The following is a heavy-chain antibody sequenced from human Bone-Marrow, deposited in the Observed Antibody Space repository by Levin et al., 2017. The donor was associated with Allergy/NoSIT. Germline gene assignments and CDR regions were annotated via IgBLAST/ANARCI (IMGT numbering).Heavy chain of an antibody. J-gene: IGHJ4*02. V-gene: IGHV4-39*01. CDR1: APSFLIIPSS. CDR3: ARHSWGGFGPRDFDF. CDR2: LYYTFIT. Sequence: SYTLSLTFNFTAPSFLIIPSSFSPNLHSPFNLLYFIFTLYYTFITYYTPSLKSRVSVSVDTSKNQVSLKLSSVTAADTAVYYCARHSWGGFGPRDFDFWGQGTLVAVSS. D-gene: IGHD3-10*01.